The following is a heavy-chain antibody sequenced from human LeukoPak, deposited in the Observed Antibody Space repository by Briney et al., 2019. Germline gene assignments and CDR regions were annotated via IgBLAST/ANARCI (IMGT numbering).Heavy chain of an antibody. D-gene: IGHD4-17*01. J-gene: IGHJ3*02. CDR2: IKGDGSST. Sequence: GGSLRLSCAASGFTFTTYWMHWVRQVPGKGLVWVARIKGDGSSTRHADSMKGRFTISRDNAKNSLYLQMNSLRAEDTAVYYCARDRATVTTIRDAFDIWGQGTMVTVSS. CDR3: ARDRATVTTIRDAFDI. CDR1: GFTFTTYW. V-gene: IGHV3-74*01.